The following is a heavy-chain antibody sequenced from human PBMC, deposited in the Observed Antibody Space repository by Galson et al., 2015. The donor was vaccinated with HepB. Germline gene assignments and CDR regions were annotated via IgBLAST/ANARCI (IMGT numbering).Heavy chain of an antibody. CDR1: GFIFSDYT. Sequence: LRLSCAASGFIFSDYTMSWVRQAPGKGLDWVSALSGAGDSTYYADSVKGRFTISRDNSKNTLYLHLNSLRAEDTAVYYCAKVISYSYDSSGYYLFDYWGLGTLVTVSS. V-gene: IGHV3-23*01. D-gene: IGHD3-22*01. J-gene: IGHJ4*02. CDR2: LSGAGDST. CDR3: AKVISYSYDSSGYYLFDY.